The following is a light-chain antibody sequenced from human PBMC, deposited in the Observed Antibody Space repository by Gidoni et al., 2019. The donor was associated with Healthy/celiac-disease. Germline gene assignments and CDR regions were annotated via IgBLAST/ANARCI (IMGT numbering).Light chain of an antibody. V-gene: IGKV4-1*01. J-gene: IGKJ1*01. Sequence: DIVMTHSPDSLAVSLGERATINCKSSQSVLYSSNNKNYLAWYQQKPGQPPKLLIYWASTRESGVPDRFSGSGSGTDFTLTISSLQAEDVAVYYCQQYYSTPWFGQGTKVEIK. CDR1: QSVLYSSNNKNY. CDR2: WAS. CDR3: QQYYSTPW.